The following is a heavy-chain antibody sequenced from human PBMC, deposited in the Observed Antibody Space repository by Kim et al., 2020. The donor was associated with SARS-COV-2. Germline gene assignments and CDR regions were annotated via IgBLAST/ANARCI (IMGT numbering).Heavy chain of an antibody. D-gene: IGHD6-19*01. J-gene: IGHJ4*01. CDR2: IYYSGST. V-gene: IGHV4-39*01. Sequence: SETLSLTCTVSGGSISSSSYYWGWIRQPPGKGLEWIGSIYYSGSTYYNPSLKSRVTISVDTSKNQFSLKLSSVTAADTAVYYCARNSDEGIAVAAPFDY. CDR3: ARNSDEGIAVAAPFDY. CDR1: GGSISSSSYY.